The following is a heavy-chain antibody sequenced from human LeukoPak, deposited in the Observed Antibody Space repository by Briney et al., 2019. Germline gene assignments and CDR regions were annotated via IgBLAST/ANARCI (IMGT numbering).Heavy chain of an antibody. CDR3: ARGLYDYYDTSSYFYY. V-gene: IGHV1-2*02. CDR2: ISPNSGGV. CDR1: GFTFTDYS. J-gene: IGHJ4*02. Sequence: ASVKVSCKASGFTFTDYSMHWERQAPGQGLGWMGWISPNSGGVKYAQKFQGRVTMTRDTSISTAYMDLSRLTSDDTAVYYCARGLYDYYDTSSYFYYWGQGTLVTVSS. D-gene: IGHD3-22*01.